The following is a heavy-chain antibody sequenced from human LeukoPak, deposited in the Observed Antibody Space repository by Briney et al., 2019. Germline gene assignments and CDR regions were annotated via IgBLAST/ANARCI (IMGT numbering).Heavy chain of an antibody. CDR3: ARRDTESYYYYMDV. Sequence: GGSLRLSCAASGFTFSSYWMSWVRQAPGKGLEWVANIKQDGSEKYYVDSVKGRFTISRDNAKNSLYLQMNSLRAEDTAVYYCARRDTESYYYYMDVWGRGTTVTVSS. CDR2: IKQDGSEK. D-gene: IGHD5-24*01. V-gene: IGHV3-7*01. CDR1: GFTFSSYW. J-gene: IGHJ6*03.